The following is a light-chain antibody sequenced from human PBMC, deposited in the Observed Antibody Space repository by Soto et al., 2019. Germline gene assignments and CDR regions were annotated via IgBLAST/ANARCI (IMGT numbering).Light chain of an antibody. V-gene: IGKV1-5*03. Sequence: DIQMTQSPSTLSASVGDRVTITCRASQSITDWLAWYQQKPGKAPKFLIYKAYNLEGGVPSRFSGSGSGTEFTLTISSVQPDDFATYYCQYWDDDSWTFGQGTKVEIK. CDR1: QSITDW. CDR2: KAY. CDR3: QYWDDDSWT. J-gene: IGKJ1*01.